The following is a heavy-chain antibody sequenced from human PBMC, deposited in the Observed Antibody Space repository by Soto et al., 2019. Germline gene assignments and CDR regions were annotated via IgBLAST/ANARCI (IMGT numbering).Heavy chain of an antibody. CDR3: TTAWGSGWLYYFDY. CDR1: GFTFSNAW. V-gene: IGHV3-15*01. Sequence: GGSLRLSCAASGFTFSNAWMSWVRKAPGKGLEWVGRIKSKTDGGTTDYAAPVKGRFTISRDDSKNTLYLQMNSLKTEDTAVYYCTTAWGSGWLYYFDYWGQGTLVTVSS. D-gene: IGHD6-19*01. J-gene: IGHJ4*02. CDR2: IKSKTDGGTT.